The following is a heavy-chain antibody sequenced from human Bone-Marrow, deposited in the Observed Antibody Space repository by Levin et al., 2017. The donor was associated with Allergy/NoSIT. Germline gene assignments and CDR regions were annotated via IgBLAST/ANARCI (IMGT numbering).Heavy chain of an antibody. CDR2: ISSTSNYV. CDR1: GLIFRNYS. V-gene: IGHV3-21*01. D-gene: IGHD5/OR15-5a*01. J-gene: IGHJ4*02. Sequence: PGGSLRLSCADSGLIFRNYSMSWVLQAPGKGLEWVSYISSTSNYVYYADSVKGRFTISRDNAKTSVDLQMDSLRVEDTALYYCARTYSVLSSTVFDFRGQGVVVSVSS. CDR3: ARTYSVLSSTVFDF.